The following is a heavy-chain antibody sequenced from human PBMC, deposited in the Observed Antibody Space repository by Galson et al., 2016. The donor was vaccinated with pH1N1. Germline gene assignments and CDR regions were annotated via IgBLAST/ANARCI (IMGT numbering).Heavy chain of an antibody. D-gene: IGHD3-9*01. CDR1: GYTFTSYA. J-gene: IGHJ4*02. V-gene: IGHV7-4-1*02. CDR2: INTNTGNP. CDR3: ASPRPLLRYFDWLLPGGLDY. Sequence: SVKVSCKASGYTFTSYAMNWVRQAPGQGLEWMGWINTNTGNPTYAQGFTGRFVFSLDTSDSTTYLHISSLKAEDTAVYYCASPRPLLRYFDWLLPGGLDYWGQGTLVTGSS.